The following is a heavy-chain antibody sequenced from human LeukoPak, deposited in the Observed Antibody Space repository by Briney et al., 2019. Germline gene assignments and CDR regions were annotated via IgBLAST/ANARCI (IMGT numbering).Heavy chain of an antibody. CDR1: GGSISSYY. CDR2: IYYSGST. D-gene: IGHD5-12*01. CDR3: ARRGYSGYGDFDY. J-gene: IGHJ4*02. V-gene: IGHV4-59*01. Sequence: SETLSLTCTVSGGSISSYYWSWIRQPPGKGQEWIGYIYYSGSTNYNPSLKSRVTISVDTSKNQFSLKLSSVTAADTAVYYCARRGYSGYGDFDYWGQGTLVTVSS.